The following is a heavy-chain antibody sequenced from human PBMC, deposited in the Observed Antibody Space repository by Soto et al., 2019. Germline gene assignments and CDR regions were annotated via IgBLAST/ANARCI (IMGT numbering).Heavy chain of an antibody. CDR2: TSSNNTDT. D-gene: IGHD3-3*01. J-gene: IGHJ6*02. CDR3: ASGHGVIIAATDV. Sequence: QDKLVQSGGEVKKPRVSVKVSCKSSGYRFETYALNWVRQAPGQELEWMGWTSSNNTDTFYANKFQDRVSMTTDTSTGTACMELRSLSCDGTAVYYCASGHGVIIAATDVWGQGTAVSVAS. CDR1: GYRFETYA. V-gene: IGHV1-18*01.